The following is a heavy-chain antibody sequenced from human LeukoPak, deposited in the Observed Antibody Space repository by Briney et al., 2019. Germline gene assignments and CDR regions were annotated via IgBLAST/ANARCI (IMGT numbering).Heavy chain of an antibody. CDR1: GFTFSDYY. CDR3: ASIQYCSSTSCYPRGDYYFDY. D-gene: IGHD2-2*01. CDR2: IRSSGSTI. J-gene: IGHJ4*02. Sequence: GGSLRLSCAASGFTFSDYYMSWIRQAPGKGLEWVSYIRSSGSTIYYADSVKGRFTISRDNAKNSLYLQMNSLRAEDTAVYYCASIQYCSSTSCYPRGDYYFDYWGQGTLVTVSS. V-gene: IGHV3-11*04.